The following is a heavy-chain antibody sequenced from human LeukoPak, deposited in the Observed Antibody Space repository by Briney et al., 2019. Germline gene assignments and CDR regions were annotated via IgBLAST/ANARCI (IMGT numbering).Heavy chain of an antibody. CDR3: ARDPYTGSMFDY. CDR1: GFTFRSSS. V-gene: IGHV3-21*01. D-gene: IGHD1-26*01. CDR2: IGSFTGDI. J-gene: IGHJ4*01. Sequence: PGGSLRLSCAASGFTFRSSSMSWVRQAPGKGLEWVAFIGSFTGDIFYADSVKGRFTISRDNAKDSVYLQMDSLRVDDTAIYFCARDPYTGSMFDYWGHGTLVTVSS.